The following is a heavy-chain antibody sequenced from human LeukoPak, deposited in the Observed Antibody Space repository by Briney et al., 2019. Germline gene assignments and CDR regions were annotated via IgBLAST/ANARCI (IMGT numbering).Heavy chain of an antibody. J-gene: IGHJ6*02. CDR2: IKSKTDGGTT. Sequence: GGSLRLSCAASGFTFSNAWMSWVRQAPGKGLEWVGRIKSKTDGGTTDYAAPVKGRFTISRDDSKNTLYLQMNSLKTEDTAVYYCTTVSSSLLYDILTGYYTMGGVDVWGQGTTVTVSS. V-gene: IGHV3-15*01. CDR1: GFTFSNAW. CDR3: TTVSSSLLYDILTGYYTMGGVDV. D-gene: IGHD3-9*01.